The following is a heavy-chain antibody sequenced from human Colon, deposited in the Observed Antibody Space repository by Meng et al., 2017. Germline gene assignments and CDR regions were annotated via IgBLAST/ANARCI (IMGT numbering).Heavy chain of an antibody. CDR3: ARARELWGRPLPSPFDY. V-gene: IGHV2-5*02. J-gene: IGHJ4*02. Sequence: QITLKESGPTLVKPTQTPTLTCSISGFALSGVTVAWIRQPPGKALECLAVIYWDDDKRYRPSLESRLTITKDTSKNQVVLTMTNVDPVDTATYYCARARELWGRPLPSPFDYWGPETLVTVSS. CDR2: IYWDDDK. CDR1: GFALSGVT. D-gene: IGHD7-27*01.